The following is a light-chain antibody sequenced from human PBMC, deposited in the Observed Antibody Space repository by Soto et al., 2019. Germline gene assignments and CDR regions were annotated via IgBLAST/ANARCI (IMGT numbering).Light chain of an antibody. CDR3: QQYDGAPLT. Sequence: DIQMTQSPSFLSASVGDRVTITCRAGQGINIYLAWYQQKPGKVPKLLISAASTLQSGVPSRFSGSGSGTDFTLTISSLQPEDVATYYCQQYDGAPLTFGGGTKVEIK. J-gene: IGKJ4*01. CDR1: QGINIY. V-gene: IGKV1-27*01. CDR2: AAS.